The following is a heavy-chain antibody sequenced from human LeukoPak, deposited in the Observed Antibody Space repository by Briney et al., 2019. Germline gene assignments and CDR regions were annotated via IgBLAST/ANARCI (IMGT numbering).Heavy chain of an antibody. CDR1: GGSFSGYY. CDR3: ASLSMCRGILSADQILFDY. Sequence: PSETLSLTCAVYGGSFSGYYWSWIRQPPGKGLEWIGEINHSGSTNYNPSLKSRVTISVDTSKNQFSLKLSSVTAADTAVYYCASLSMCRGILSADQILFDYWGQGTLVTVSS. CDR2: INHSGST. V-gene: IGHV4-34*01. D-gene: IGHD2/OR15-2a*01. J-gene: IGHJ4*02.